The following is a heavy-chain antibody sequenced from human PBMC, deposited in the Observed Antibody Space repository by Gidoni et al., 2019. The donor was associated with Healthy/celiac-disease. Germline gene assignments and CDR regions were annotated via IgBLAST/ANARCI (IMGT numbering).Heavy chain of an antibody. CDR3: AKDYCSSTSCYAWDY. Sequence: SSYGMHWVRQAPGKGLEWVAVISYDGSNKYYADSVKGRFTISRDNSKNTLYLQMNSLRAEDTAVYYCAKDYCSSTSCYAWDYWGQGTLVTVSS. V-gene: IGHV3-30*18. J-gene: IGHJ4*02. CDR1: SSYG. D-gene: IGHD2-2*01. CDR2: ISYDGSNK.